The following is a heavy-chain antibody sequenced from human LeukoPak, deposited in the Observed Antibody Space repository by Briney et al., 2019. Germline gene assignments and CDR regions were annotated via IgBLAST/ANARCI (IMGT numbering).Heavy chain of an antibody. V-gene: IGHV3-21*01. Sequence: GGSLRLSCAASGFTFSSYNMNWVRQAPGKGLEWVSSITSSSSYIYYADSVKGRFTISRDNSKNTLYLQMNSLRAEDTAVYYCAKRSRFHDYFDYWGQGTLVTVSS. J-gene: IGHJ4*02. CDR3: AKRSRFHDYFDY. CDR2: ITSSSSYI. D-gene: IGHD3-10*01. CDR1: GFTFSSYN.